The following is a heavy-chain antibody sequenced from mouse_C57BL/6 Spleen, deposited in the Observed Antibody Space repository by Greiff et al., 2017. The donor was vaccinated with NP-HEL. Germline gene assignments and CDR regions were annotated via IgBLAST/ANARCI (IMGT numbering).Heavy chain of an antibody. CDR1: GYTFTEYT. CDR3: ARHEGDPMNYGPFAY. D-gene: IGHD1-2*01. CDR2: FYPGSGSI. J-gene: IGHJ3*01. V-gene: IGHV1-62-2*01. Sequence: QVQLKQSGAELVKPGASVKLSCKASGYTFTEYTIHWVKQRSGQGLEWIGWFYPGSGSIKYIEKFKDKATLTADKSSSPVYMELSRLTSEDSAVYVCARHEGDPMNYGPFAYWGQGTLVTVSA.